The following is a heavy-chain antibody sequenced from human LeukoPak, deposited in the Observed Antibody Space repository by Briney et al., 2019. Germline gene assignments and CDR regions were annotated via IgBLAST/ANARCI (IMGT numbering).Heavy chain of an antibody. Sequence: ASVKVSCKASGYTFTGYYMHWVRQAPGQGLEWMGWINAGNGNTKYSQKFQGRVTITRDTSASTAYMELSSLRSEDTAVYYCARDRGSGDYYEQDAFDIWGQGTMVTVSS. CDR2: INAGNGNT. CDR1: GYTFTGYY. V-gene: IGHV1-3*01. CDR3: ARDRGSGDYYEQDAFDI. D-gene: IGHD4-17*01. J-gene: IGHJ3*02.